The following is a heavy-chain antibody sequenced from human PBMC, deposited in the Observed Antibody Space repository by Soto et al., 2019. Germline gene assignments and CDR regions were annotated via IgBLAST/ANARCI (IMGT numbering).Heavy chain of an antibody. J-gene: IGHJ4*02. Sequence: PGGSMRLSCAASGFTFDDYTMHWVRQFPGKGLEWVSLISWDGTSTYYADSVKGRFTISRDNTRNSLYLQMSSLRTEDTALYYCAKDKLEEWGQGAPVTVSS. CDR2: ISWDGTST. D-gene: IGHD1-1*01. CDR3: AKDKLEE. V-gene: IGHV3-43*01. CDR1: GFTFDDYT.